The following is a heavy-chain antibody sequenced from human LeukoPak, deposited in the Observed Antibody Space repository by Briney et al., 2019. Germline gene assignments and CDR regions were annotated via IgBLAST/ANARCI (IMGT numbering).Heavy chain of an antibody. V-gene: IGHV3-30-3*01. J-gene: IGHJ4*02. CDR1: LFSFSSYA. D-gene: IGHD3-10*01. CDR2: ISHEGSNK. CDR3: AKGNGRTLRGKGSGSYSY. Sequence: LRLSRAPSLFSFSSYALHWVRPAPGKGRWPGGVISHEGSNKYYAHSPKGPFTISRDNSKNTLYLQMNSQRAEDTAVYYCAKGNGRTLRGKGSGSYSYWGQGTLVTVSS.